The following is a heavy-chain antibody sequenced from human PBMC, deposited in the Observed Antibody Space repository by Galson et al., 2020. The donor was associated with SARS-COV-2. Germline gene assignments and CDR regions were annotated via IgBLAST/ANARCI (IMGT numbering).Heavy chain of an antibody. D-gene: IGHD1-26*01. Sequence: GGSLRLSCAASGFTFSSYAMHWVRQASGKGLEWVGVISYVGSNKYYADSVKGRFTISRDNSKNTLYLQMNSLRAEDTAVYYCAKDVGGYFDYWGQGTLVTVSS. CDR2: ISYVGSNK. V-gene: IGHV3-30*04. CDR1: GFTFSSYA. J-gene: IGHJ4*02. CDR3: AKDVGGYFDY.